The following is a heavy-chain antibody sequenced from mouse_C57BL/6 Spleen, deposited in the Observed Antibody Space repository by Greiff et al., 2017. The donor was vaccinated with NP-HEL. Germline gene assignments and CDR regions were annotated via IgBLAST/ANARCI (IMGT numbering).Heavy chain of an antibody. Sequence: VQLQQSGAELVRPGTSVKVSCKASGYAFTNYLIEWVKQRPGQGLEWIGVINPGSGGTNYNEKFKGKATLTADKSSSTAYMQLSSLTSEDSAVYFCARSTIVIHFDYWGQGTTLTVSS. CDR1: GYAFTNYL. D-gene: IGHD2-5*01. CDR2: INPGSGGT. CDR3: ARSTIVIHFDY. J-gene: IGHJ2*01. V-gene: IGHV1-54*01.